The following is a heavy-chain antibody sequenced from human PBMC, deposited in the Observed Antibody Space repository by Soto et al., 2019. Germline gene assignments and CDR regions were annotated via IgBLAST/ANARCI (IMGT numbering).Heavy chain of an antibody. D-gene: IGHD6-19*01. Sequence: PSETLSLTCIVSGGSITTYYWIWIRQPPGKEVVWIYHVYYSWTNNYNASLKSRVTMSVDTSRNHSSLMLTSVTAPDTAVYYCARPSVGGTWGPFDYWGQGTLVTVSS. CDR3: ARPSVGGTWGPFDY. J-gene: IGHJ4*02. CDR1: GGSITTYY. CDR2: VYYSWTN. V-gene: IGHV4-59*08.